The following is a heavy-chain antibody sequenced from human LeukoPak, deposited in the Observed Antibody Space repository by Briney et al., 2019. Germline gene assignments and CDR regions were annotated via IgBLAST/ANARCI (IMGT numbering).Heavy chain of an antibody. D-gene: IGHD4-17*01. CDR1: GFTFSSYS. J-gene: IGHJ3*02. CDR2: ISSSSSYI. V-gene: IGHV3-21*01. CDR3: ARDRLGYGDYVSSNDAFDI. Sequence: GGSLRLSCAASGFTFSSYSMNWVRQAPGKRLEWVSSISSSSSYIHYADSVKGRFTISRDNAKNSLYLQMNSLRAEDTAVYYCARDRLGYGDYVSSNDAFDIWGQGTMVTVSS.